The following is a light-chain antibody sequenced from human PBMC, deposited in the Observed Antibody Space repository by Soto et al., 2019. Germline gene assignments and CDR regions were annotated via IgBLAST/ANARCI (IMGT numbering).Light chain of an antibody. V-gene: IGKV4-1*01. Sequence: DIVMTQSPDSLPVSLGERATINCRSSQSVLSTSKNKNYLAWYQHNPGQPPKLLIYWASTREFGVPDRFSGSGSRTDFTLTISRLQPEAVEVCYSQQYYTTPHVTFGQGPKLEIK. CDR1: QSVLSTSKNKNY. CDR3: QQYYTTPHVT. CDR2: WAS. J-gene: IGKJ2*01.